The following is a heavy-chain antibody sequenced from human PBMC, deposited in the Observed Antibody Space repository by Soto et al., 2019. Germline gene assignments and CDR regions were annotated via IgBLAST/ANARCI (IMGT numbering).Heavy chain of an antibody. J-gene: IGHJ4*02. D-gene: IGHD2-15*01. Sequence: PSQTLSLTCAISGDSVSNIDAVWNWFRQSPSRGLEWLGRTYYRSRWHNEYALSVKSRMTINPDTSRNQFSLQLSSVTPEDTAVYYCARDILFDYWGQGTLVTVSS. CDR2: TYYRSRWHN. V-gene: IGHV6-1*01. CDR3: ARDILFDY. CDR1: GDSVSNIDAV.